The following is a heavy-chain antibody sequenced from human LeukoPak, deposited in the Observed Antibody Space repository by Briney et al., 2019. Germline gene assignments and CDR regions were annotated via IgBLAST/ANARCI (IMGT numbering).Heavy chain of an antibody. J-gene: IGHJ5*02. D-gene: IGHD3-9*01. CDR2: IYYSGST. CDR3: ARVIPFDWLLPNWFDP. V-gene: IGHV4-59*11. CDR1: GGSISSHY. Sequence: SETLSLTCTVSGGSISSHYWSWIRQPPGKGLEWIGDIYYSGSTNYNPSLKNRVTISVDTSKNQFSLKLSSVTAADTDVYYCARVIPFDWLLPNWFDPWGQGTLVTVSS.